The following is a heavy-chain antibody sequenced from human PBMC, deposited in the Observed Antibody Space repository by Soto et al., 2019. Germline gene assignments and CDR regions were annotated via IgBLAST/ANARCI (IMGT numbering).Heavy chain of an antibody. V-gene: IGHV2-5*02. Sequence: QITLKESGPTLVKPTQTLTLTCTFSGFSLSTRAVGVGWIRQPPGKALECLALIYWDDDKRYSPSLKSRLTXPXDXXKHQGGLTQTNIHPVDTATYCCAHALVGRYWYFGRWGRGTLVTVSS. CDR3: AHALVGRYWYFGR. CDR1: GFSLSTRAVG. D-gene: IGHD3-16*02. J-gene: IGHJ2*01. CDR2: IYWDDDK.